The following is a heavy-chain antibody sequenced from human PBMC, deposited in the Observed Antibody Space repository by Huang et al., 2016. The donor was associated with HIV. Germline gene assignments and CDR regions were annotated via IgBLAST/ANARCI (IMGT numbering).Heavy chain of an antibody. CDR2: IYSGGST. D-gene: IGHD1-1*01. CDR1: GFTVSSNY. V-gene: IGHV3-53*01. CDR3: ARNGYFDL. J-gene: IGHJ2*01. Sequence: EVHLVESGGGLIQPGGSLRLSCAASGFTVSSNYMSWVRQAPGKGREWVAVIYSGGSTYDADSVKGRFTISRDSSKNTLYLQMNSLRADDTAKYYCARNGYFDLWGRGTLVTVSS.